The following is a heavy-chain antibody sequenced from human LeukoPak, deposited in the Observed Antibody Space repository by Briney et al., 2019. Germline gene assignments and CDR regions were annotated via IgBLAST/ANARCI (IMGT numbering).Heavy chain of an antibody. J-gene: IGHJ4*02. V-gene: IGHV3-23*01. CDR3: ARQWLVNG. CDR1: GFTFNNYA. D-gene: IGHD6-19*01. Sequence: GGSLRLSCAASGFTFNNYAMNWVRQAPGKGLEWVSSIRESGGTTDYADSVKGRFTISRDNSKNTLYLQMNSLRAEDTAVYYCARQWLVNGWGQGTLVTVSS. CDR2: IRESGGTT.